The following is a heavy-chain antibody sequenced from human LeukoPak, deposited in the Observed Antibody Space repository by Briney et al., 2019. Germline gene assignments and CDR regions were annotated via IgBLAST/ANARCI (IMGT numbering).Heavy chain of an antibody. J-gene: IGHJ1*01. Sequence: GGSLRLSCAASGFTFGNSWMYWVRQAPGKGLVWVSRITADGRSTTYADSVKGRFSISRDNAKNMLYLQMNGLRAEDTAVYYCARWGPNWGQGTLVTVSS. CDR2: ITADGRST. V-gene: IGHV3-74*01. D-gene: IGHD7-27*01. CDR1: GFTFGNSW. CDR3: ARWGPN.